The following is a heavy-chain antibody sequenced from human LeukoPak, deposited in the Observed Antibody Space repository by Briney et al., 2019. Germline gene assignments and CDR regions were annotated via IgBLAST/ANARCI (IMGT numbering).Heavy chain of an antibody. Sequence: GRSLRLSCAASGFTFDDYAMHWVRQAPGKGLEWVSGISWNSGSIGYADSAKGRFTISRDNAKNSLYLQMNSLRAEDMALYYCAKSRYYEGSWFDPWGQGTLVTVSS. CDR2: ISWNSGSI. J-gene: IGHJ5*02. D-gene: IGHD3-22*01. CDR1: GFTFDDYA. CDR3: AKSRYYEGSWFDP. V-gene: IGHV3-9*03.